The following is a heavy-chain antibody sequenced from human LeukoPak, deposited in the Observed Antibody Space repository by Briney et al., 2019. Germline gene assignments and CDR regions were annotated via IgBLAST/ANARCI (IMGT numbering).Heavy chain of an antibody. J-gene: IGHJ4*02. CDR2: ITSGGST. D-gene: IGHD6-13*01. Sequence: GGSLRLSCAASGFTFSSYGMSWVRQAPGKGLEWVSVITSGGSTYYADSVKGRFTISRDNSKNTPYVQMNSLRAEDTAVYYCAGGTSWGDYWGQGTLVTVSS. CDR3: AGGTSWGDY. V-gene: IGHV3-23*01. CDR1: GFTFSSYG.